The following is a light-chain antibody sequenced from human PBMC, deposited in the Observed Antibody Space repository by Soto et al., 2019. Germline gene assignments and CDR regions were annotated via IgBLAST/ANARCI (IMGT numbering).Light chain of an antibody. J-gene: IGKJ4*01. Sequence: EIVLTQSPGTLSLSPGERATLSCRASQSVSNNYLAWYQQKPGQAPRLLIYGASNRATGIPDRFSGSGSGTDFTLTISRLEPDDFAVYYCQQYDTSPSTFGGGTKVDIK. CDR3: QQYDTSPST. CDR2: GAS. V-gene: IGKV3-20*01. CDR1: QSVSNNY.